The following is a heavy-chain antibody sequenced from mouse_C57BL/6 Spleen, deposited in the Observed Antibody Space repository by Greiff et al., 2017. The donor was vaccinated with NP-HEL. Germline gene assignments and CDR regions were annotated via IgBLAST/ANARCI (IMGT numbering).Heavy chain of an antibody. Sequence: QVQLQQPGAELVKPGASVKLSCKASGYTFTSYWMQWVKQRPGQGLEWIGEIDPSDSYTNYNQKFKGKATLTVDTSSSTAYMQLSSLTSEDSAVYDCARKWLLRGDYAMDYWGQGTSVTVSS. V-gene: IGHV1-50*01. J-gene: IGHJ4*01. CDR1: GYTFTSYW. CDR2: IDPSDSYT. CDR3: ARKWLLRGDYAMDY. D-gene: IGHD2-3*01.